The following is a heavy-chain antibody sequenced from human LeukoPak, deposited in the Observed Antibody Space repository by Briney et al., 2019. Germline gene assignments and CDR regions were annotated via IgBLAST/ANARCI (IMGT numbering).Heavy chain of an antibody. CDR3: ARAPTAFGELLFGWFDP. J-gene: IGHJ5*02. CDR2: IYYSGST. Sequence: PSQTLSLTCTASGGSISSGGYYWSWIRQHPGKGLEWIGYIYYSGSTYYNPALKSRVTISVDSSKNQFSLKLRSVTAADTAVYYCARAPTAFGELLFGWFDPWGQGTLVTVSS. CDR1: GGSISSGGYY. V-gene: IGHV4-31*03. D-gene: IGHD3-10*01.